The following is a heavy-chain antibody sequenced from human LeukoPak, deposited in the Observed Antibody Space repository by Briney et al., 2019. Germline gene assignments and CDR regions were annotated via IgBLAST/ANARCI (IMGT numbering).Heavy chain of an antibody. CDR3: ATGAGYYYDSSGLLDY. CDR2: IIPILGIA. D-gene: IGHD3-22*01. J-gene: IGHJ4*02. CDR1: GGTFSSYA. V-gene: IGHV1-69*04. Sequence: SVKVSCKASGGTFSSYAISWVRQAPGQGLEWMGRIIPILGIANYAQKFQGRVTITADKSTSTAYMELSSLRSEDTAVYYCATGAGYYYDSSGLLDYWGQGTLVTVSS.